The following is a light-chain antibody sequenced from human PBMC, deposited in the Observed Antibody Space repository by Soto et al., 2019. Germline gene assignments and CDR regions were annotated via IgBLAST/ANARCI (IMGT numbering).Light chain of an antibody. CDR3: QQISNWPPKFS. J-gene: IGKJ4*01. CDR2: DTS. V-gene: IGKV3-11*01. CDR1: QSVANY. Sequence: EIVLTQSPATLSLSPGERATLSCRASQSVANYLAWYQQKPGQAPRLLVYDTSNRATGIPARFSGSGSGTDFTLTISSLEPEDFAVYFCQQISNWPPKFSFGGGTKVDIK.